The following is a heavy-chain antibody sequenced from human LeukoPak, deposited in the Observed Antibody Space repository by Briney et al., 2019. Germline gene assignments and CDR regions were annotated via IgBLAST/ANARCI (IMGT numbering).Heavy chain of an antibody. CDR2: IYYSGST. CDR1: GGSISSYY. Sequence: SETLSLTCQVSGGSISSYYWSWIRQPPGKGLEWIGYIYYSGSTNYNPSLKSRVTISVVTSKNQFYLKLRSVTAADTAIYYCARQVGESDAFDMWGQGTMVTVYS. CDR3: ARQVGESDAFDM. V-gene: IGHV4-59*08. J-gene: IGHJ3*02.